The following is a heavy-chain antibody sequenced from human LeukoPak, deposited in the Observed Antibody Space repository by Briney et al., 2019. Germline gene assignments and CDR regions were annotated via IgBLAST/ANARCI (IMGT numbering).Heavy chain of an antibody. J-gene: IGHJ4*02. CDR1: GFTFSSYW. Sequence: GGSLRLSCAASGFTFSSYWMHWVRQAPGKGLVWISRITSDGSGTSYADSVKGRFTISRDNAKNTLYLQMNSLRAEDTAVYYCARDTYGGIHYWGQGTLVTVSS. CDR2: ITSDGSGT. CDR3: ARDTYGGIHY. V-gene: IGHV3-74*01. D-gene: IGHD4-23*01.